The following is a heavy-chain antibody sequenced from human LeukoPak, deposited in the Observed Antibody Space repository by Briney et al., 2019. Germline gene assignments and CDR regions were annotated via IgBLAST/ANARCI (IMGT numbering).Heavy chain of an antibody. V-gene: IGHV3-30*04. CDR1: GFTFSSYA. D-gene: IGHD3-9*01. J-gene: IGHJ4*02. CDR2: ISYDGSNK. CDR3: ARGGIYVILTGYYKPGPYFDY. Sequence: GGSLRLSCAASGFTFSSYAMHWVRQAPGKGLEWVAVISYDGSNKYYADSVKGRFTISRDNSKNTLYLQMNSLRAEDTAVYYCARGGIYVILTGYYKPGPYFDYWGQGTLVTVSS.